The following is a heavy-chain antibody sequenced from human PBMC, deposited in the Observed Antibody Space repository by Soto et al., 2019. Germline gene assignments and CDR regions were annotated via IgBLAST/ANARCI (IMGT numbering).Heavy chain of an antibody. D-gene: IGHD3-3*01. CDR3: ARDLTITIFGVVIADYYYGMDV. J-gene: IGHJ6*02. V-gene: IGHV1-2*02. CDR2: INPNSGGT. CDR1: GYTFTGYY. Sequence: ASVKVSCKASGYTFTGYYMHWVRQAPGQGLEWMGWINPNSGGTNYAQKFQGRVTMTRDTSISTAYMELSRLRSDDTAVYYCARDLTITIFGVVIADYYYGMDVWGQGTTVTVS.